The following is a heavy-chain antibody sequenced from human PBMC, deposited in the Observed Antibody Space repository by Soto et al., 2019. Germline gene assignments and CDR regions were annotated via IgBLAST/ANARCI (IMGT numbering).Heavy chain of an antibody. Sequence: EVQLLESGGGLVQPGGSLVLSCAASGFTFSSYAMSWVRQAPGTGLEWVSSISGGGNDAYYPDSVKGRFTISRDNSRNTLYLQMNSPGADDTAIFYCTRSLFLASTGIEPLDLWGQGTLVTVSS. CDR1: GFTFSSYA. CDR3: TRSLFLASTGIEPLDL. V-gene: IGHV3-23*01. J-gene: IGHJ4*02. CDR2: ISGGGNDA. D-gene: IGHD6-13*01.